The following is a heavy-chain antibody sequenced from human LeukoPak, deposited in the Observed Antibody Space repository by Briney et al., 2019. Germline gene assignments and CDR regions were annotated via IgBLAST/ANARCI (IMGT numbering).Heavy chain of an antibody. D-gene: IGHD3-3*01. Sequence: PSETLSLTCTVSGGSISSYYWSWIRQPPGKGLEWIGYIYTSGSTNYNPSLKSRVTISVDTSKNQFSLKLSSVTGADTAVYYCAGYDFWSGYYSGWGQGTLVTVSS. CDR3: AGYDFWSGYYSG. J-gene: IGHJ4*02. CDR1: GGSISSYY. V-gene: IGHV4-4*09. CDR2: IYTSGST.